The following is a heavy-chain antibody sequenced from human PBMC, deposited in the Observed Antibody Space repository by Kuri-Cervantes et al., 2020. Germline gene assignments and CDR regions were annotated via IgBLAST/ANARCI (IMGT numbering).Heavy chain of an antibody. CDR3: ATFRGLTMVRGPTKQYNWFDP. CDR2: IIPIFGTA. V-gene: IGHV1-69*13. D-gene: IGHD3-10*01. CDR1: GYTFTSYG. Sequence: SVKVSCKASGYTFTSYGISWVRQDPGQGLEWMGGIIPIFGTANYAQKFQGRVTITADESTSTAYMELSSLRSEDTAVYYCATFRGLTMVRGPTKQYNWFDPWGQGTLVTVSS. J-gene: IGHJ5*02.